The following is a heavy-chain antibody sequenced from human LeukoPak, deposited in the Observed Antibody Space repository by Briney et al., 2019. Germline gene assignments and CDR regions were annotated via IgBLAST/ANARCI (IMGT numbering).Heavy chain of an antibody. Sequence: GGSLRLFYAASGFTFSIYAMSWVRHAPGKGLEWLSAISGSGGSTYYADSVKGRFTISRDNSKNTLYLQINTLRAEDTAVYYCAKDHMVRAAGGYYFDYWGQGTLVTVAS. V-gene: IGHV3-23*01. CDR1: GFTFSIYA. D-gene: IGHD3-10*01. J-gene: IGHJ4*02. CDR3: AKDHMVRAAGGYYFDY. CDR2: ISGSGGST.